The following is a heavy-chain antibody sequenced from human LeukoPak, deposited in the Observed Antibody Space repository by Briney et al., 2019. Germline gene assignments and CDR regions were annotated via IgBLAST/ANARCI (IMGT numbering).Heavy chain of an antibody. CDR3: ARDRRYNWNGPLFYFDY. V-gene: IGHV1-69*04. J-gene: IGHJ4*02. Sequence: SVKVSCKASGGTFSSYAISWVRQAPGQGLEWMGRIIPFLGIANYAQKFQGRVTIPADKSTSTAYMELSSLRSEDTAVYYCARDRRYNWNGPLFYFDYWGQGTLVTVSS. CDR1: GGTFSSYA. CDR2: IIPFLGIA. D-gene: IGHD1-20*01.